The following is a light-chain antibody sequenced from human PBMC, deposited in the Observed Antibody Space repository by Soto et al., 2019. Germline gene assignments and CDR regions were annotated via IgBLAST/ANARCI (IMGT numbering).Light chain of an antibody. V-gene: IGLV1-51*01. CDR1: SPNIGSNY. CDR2: DND. J-gene: IGLJ2*01. CDR3: ATWDRSLSAGV. Sequence: QSVLTQPPSVSAAPGQTVTISCSGSSPNIGSNYVSWYQQFPEAAPKLLIYDNDKRPSGIPDRFSGSKSGTSATLGITGLQTGDEADYYCATWDRSLSAGVFGGGTKLTVL.